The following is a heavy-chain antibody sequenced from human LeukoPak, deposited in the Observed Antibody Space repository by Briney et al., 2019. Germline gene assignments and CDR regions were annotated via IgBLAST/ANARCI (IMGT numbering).Heavy chain of an antibody. CDR2: ISWNSGSI. D-gene: IGHD6-19*01. V-gene: IGHV3-9*01. CDR1: GFTFDDYA. CDR3: AKEASSGWYGAYNWFDP. Sequence: PGGSLRLSCAASGFTFDDYAMHWVRQAPGKGLEWVSGISWNSGSIGYADSVKGRFTISRDNAKNSLYLQMNSLRAEDTALYYCAKEASSGWYGAYNWFDPWGQGTLATVSS. J-gene: IGHJ5*02.